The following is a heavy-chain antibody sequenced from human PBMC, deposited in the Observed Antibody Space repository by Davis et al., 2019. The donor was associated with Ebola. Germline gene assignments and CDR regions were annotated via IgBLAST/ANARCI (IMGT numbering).Heavy chain of an antibody. V-gene: IGHV3-53*01. Sequence: GGSLRLSCAASGFTVSSNYMSWVRQAPGKGLEWVSVIYSGGSTYYADSVKGRFTISRDNSKNTLYVQMNSLRAEDTAVYYCAREEYYYDSSGYYRYYFDYWGQGTLVTVSS. J-gene: IGHJ4*02. CDR3: AREEYYYDSSGYYRYYFDY. CDR1: GFTVSSNY. CDR2: IYSGGST. D-gene: IGHD3-22*01.